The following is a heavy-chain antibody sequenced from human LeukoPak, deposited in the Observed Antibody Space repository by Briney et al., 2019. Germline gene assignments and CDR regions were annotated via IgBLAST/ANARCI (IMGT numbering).Heavy chain of an antibody. CDR1: GFTFSDYY. CDR2: ISSSGSTI. Sequence: PGGSLRLSCAASGFTFSDYYMSWIRQAPGKGLEWVSYISSSGSTIYYADFVKGRFTISRDNAKNSLYLQMNSLRAEDTAVYYCASRIAAAAFDIWGQGTMVTVSS. D-gene: IGHD6-13*01. J-gene: IGHJ3*02. CDR3: ASRIAAAAFDI. V-gene: IGHV3-11*01.